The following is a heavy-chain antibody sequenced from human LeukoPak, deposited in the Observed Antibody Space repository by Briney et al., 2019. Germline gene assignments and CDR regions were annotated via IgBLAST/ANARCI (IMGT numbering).Heavy chain of an antibody. J-gene: IGHJ3*02. CDR2: IYTSGST. CDR3: TRGPEWSRSVGDVSDI. Sequence: ETLSLSCTVSGCTVSSDYRSWVRQAPGKGLDWISVIYTSGSTYYADSVKGRFTISRDNSKNTLYLQMNNLRADDTAVYYCTRGPEWSRSVGDVSDIWGQGTMVNVSS. D-gene: IGHD3-3*01. V-gene: IGHV3-53*01. CDR1: GCTVSSDY.